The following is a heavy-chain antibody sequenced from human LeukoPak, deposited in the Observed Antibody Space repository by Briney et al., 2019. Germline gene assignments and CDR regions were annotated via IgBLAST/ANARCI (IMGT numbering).Heavy chain of an antibody. CDR3: ARGQYYDFWSGYFANDAFDI. CDR1: GGSISSGSYY. CDR2: IHHSGST. J-gene: IGHJ3*02. Sequence: SDTLSLTCTVSGGSISSGSYYWSWIRQPAGKGLERIGEIHHSGSTNYNPSLKSRVTISVDTSKNQFSLKLSSVTAADTAVYYCARGQYYDFWSGYFANDAFDIWGQGTMVTVSS. V-gene: IGHV4-61*10. D-gene: IGHD3-3*01.